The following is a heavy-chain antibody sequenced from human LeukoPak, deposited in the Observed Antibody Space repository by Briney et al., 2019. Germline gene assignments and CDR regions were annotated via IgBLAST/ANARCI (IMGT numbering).Heavy chain of an antibody. D-gene: IGHD6-13*01. CDR1: GGSISSSSYY. CDR3: ARHAGAIAAAGTPQLDY. J-gene: IGHJ4*02. Sequence: SPSETLSLTCTVSGGSISSSSYYWGWIRQPPGKGLEWIGSIYYSGSTNYNPSLKSRVTISVDTSKNQFSLKLSSVTAADTAVYYCARHAGAIAAAGTPQLDYWGQGTLVTVSS. CDR2: IYYSGST. V-gene: IGHV4-39*01.